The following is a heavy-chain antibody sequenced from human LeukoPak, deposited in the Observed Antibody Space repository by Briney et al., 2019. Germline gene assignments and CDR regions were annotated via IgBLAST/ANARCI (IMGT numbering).Heavy chain of an antibody. D-gene: IGHD5-18*01. CDR1: GGSISSYY. V-gene: IGHV4-59*01. J-gene: IGHJ4*02. Sequence: SETLSLTCTVSGGSISSYYWSWIRQPPGKGLEWIGYIYYSGSTNYNPSLKSRVTISVDTSKNQFSLKLSSVTAADTAVYYCARSVGYSYGLFDYWGQGTLVTVSS. CDR3: ARSVGYSYGLFDY. CDR2: IYYSGST.